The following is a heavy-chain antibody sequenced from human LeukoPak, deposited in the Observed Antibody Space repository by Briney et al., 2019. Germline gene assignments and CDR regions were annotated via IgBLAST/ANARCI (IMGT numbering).Heavy chain of an antibody. Sequence: PGRSLRLSCAASGFTFSSYAMHWVRQAPGKGLEWVAVISYDGSNKYYADSVKGRFTISRDNSKNTLYLQMNSLRAEDTAVYYCARDSRIAARPSGDYWGQGTLVTGSS. D-gene: IGHD6-6*01. V-gene: IGHV3-30-3*01. CDR2: ISYDGSNK. CDR1: GFTFSSYA. CDR3: ARDSRIAARPSGDY. J-gene: IGHJ4*02.